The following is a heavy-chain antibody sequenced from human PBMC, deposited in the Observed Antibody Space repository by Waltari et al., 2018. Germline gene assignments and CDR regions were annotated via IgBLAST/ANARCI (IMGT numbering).Heavy chain of an antibody. D-gene: IGHD3-16*02. CDR3: AREIRYDYVWGSYRYWYFDY. CDR2: IYHSGST. Sequence: QVQLQESGPGLVKPSETLSLTCAVSGYSISSGYYWGWIRQPPGKGLEWIGSIYHSGSTYYNPSLKSRVTISVDTSKNQFSLKLSSVTAADTAVYYCAREIRYDYVWGSYRYWYFDYWGQGTLVTVSS. CDR1: GYSISSGYY. V-gene: IGHV4-38-2*02. J-gene: IGHJ4*02.